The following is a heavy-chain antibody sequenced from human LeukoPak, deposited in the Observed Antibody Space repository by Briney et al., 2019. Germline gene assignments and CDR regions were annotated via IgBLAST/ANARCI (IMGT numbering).Heavy chain of an antibody. D-gene: IGHD3-22*01. CDR2: ISYDGSNK. J-gene: IGHJ4*02. V-gene: IGHV3-30-3*01. Sequence: PGRALRLSCAASGFTSSSYAMHWVRQAPGKGLEWVAVISYDGSNKYYADSVKGRFTISRDNSKNTLYLQMNSLRAEDTAVYYCARAHSSGYYYDYWGQGTLVTVSS. CDR3: ARAHSSGYYYDY. CDR1: GFTSSSYA.